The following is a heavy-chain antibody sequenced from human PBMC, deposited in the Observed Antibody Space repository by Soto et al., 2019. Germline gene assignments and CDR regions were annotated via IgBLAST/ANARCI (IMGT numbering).Heavy chain of an antibody. J-gene: IGHJ4*01. V-gene: IGHV4-59*01. CDR3: ARGTYCGSDCYWTLHY. D-gene: IGHD2-21*02. CDR1: MASIREYF. Sequence: ERLCVNGAAVMASIREYFGSWIRQPTGQGLEWIGYFDYGETTNKKSSVNSRFTGSVDTSKSQFSLKVTSVTTADTAVYYCARGTYCGSDCYWTLHYCGHGYLVPLS. CDR2: FDYGETT.